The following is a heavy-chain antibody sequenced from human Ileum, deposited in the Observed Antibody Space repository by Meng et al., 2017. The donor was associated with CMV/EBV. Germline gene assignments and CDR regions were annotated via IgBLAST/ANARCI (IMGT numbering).Heavy chain of an antibody. CDR2: ISHGEDT. J-gene: IGHJ4*02. CDR3: ARVRCSGGSCHYFDF. Sequence: SGDSISSSDWWTGVRQPPGKGLEWIAEISHGEDTNYSPSLKSRVTISMDKSKREFYLRVNSVTAADTAVYYCARVRCSGGSCHYFDFWGQGTLVTVSS. CDR1: GDSISSSDW. D-gene: IGHD2-15*01. V-gene: IGHV4-4*02.